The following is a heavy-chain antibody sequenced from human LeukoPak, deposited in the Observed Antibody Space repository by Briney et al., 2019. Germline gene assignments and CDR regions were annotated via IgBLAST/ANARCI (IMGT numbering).Heavy chain of an antibody. J-gene: IGHJ4*02. V-gene: IGHV1-46*01. Sequence: ASVKVSCKASGYTFTSYYIHWVRQAPGQGLEWMGIVNPGGGSTSYAQKFQGRVTMTRDMSTSTVYMELSSLTYEDTAVYYCARVTGTDWDFDYWGQGTLVTVSS. CDR1: GYTFTSYY. D-gene: IGHD1-20*01. CDR3: ARVTGTDWDFDY. CDR2: VNPGGGST.